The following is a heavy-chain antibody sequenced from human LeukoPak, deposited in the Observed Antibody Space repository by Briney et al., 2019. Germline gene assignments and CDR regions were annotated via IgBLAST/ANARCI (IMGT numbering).Heavy chain of an antibody. Sequence: EASVKVSCKASGGTFSSYAISWVLQAPGQGLEWMGRIIPILGIANYAQKFQGRVTITADKSTSTAYMELSSLRSEDTAVYYCARGQERYFDWFQGYYFDYWGQGTLVTVSS. J-gene: IGHJ4*02. V-gene: IGHV1-69*04. CDR2: IIPILGIA. D-gene: IGHD3-9*01. CDR1: GGTFSSYA. CDR3: ARGQERYFDWFQGYYFDY.